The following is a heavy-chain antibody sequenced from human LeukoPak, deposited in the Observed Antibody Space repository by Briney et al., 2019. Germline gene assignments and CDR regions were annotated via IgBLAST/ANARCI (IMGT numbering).Heavy chain of an antibody. J-gene: IGHJ4*02. CDR2: IYYSGST. CDR3: ARLRYFDWSPIGIDY. CDR1: GGSISSSSYY. V-gene: IGHV4-39*01. D-gene: IGHD3-9*01. Sequence: MSSETLSLTRTASGGSISSSSYYWGWIPQPPGKGLEWIGSIYYSGSTYYNPSLKSRVTISVDTSKNQFSLKLSSVTAADTAVYYCARLRYFDWSPIGIDYWGQGTLVTVSS.